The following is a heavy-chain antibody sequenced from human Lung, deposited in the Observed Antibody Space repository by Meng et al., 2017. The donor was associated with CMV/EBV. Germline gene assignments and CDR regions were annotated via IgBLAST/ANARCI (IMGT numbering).Heavy chain of an antibody. V-gene: IGHV3-23*01. CDR3: VKGWQNLGDY. CDR2: ISGSGGST. D-gene: IGHD7-27*01. Sequence: GGSLRLXCRASGYTFSSYSMSWVRQAPGKGLEWVSSISGSGGSTYSADSVKGRLTISRDNSESTLYLQMNSLTAEDTAIYYCVKGWQNLGDYWGQGTLVNGCS. CDR1: GYTFSSYS. J-gene: IGHJ4*02.